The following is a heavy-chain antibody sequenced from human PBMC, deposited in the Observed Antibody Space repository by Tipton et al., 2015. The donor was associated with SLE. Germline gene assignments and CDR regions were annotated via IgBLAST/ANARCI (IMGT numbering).Heavy chain of an antibody. V-gene: IGHV4-39*07. Sequence: TLSLTCTVSGGSISSSSYYWGWIRQPPGKGLEWIGSIYHSGSTYYNQSLKSRVTISVDTSKNQLSLKLSSVTAADTAVYYCSRAGRAWNLFAYCGQGTLVTFSS. CDR2: IYHSGST. CDR3: SRAGRAWNLFAY. J-gene: IGHJ4*02. D-gene: IGHD1-1*01. CDR1: GGSISSSSYY.